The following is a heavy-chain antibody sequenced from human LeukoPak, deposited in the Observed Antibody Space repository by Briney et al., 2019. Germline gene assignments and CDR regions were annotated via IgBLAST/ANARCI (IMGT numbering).Heavy chain of an antibody. V-gene: IGHV4-39*07. Sequence: SETLSLTCTVSGGSISSSSYYWGWIRQPPGKGLEWIGSIYYSGSTYYNPSLKSRVTISVDTSKNQFSLKLSSVTAADTAVYYCARDRYWNWGIDAFDIWGQGTMVTVSS. J-gene: IGHJ3*02. CDR1: GGSISSSSYY. CDR2: IYYSGST. CDR3: ARDRYWNWGIDAFDI. D-gene: IGHD1-7*01.